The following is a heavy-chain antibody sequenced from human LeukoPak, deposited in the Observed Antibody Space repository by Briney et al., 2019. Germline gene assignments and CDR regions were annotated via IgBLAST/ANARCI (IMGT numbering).Heavy chain of an antibody. D-gene: IGHD6-19*01. V-gene: IGHV3-21*01. Sequence: PGGSLRLSCAASGFTFSGYSMNWVRQAPGKGLEWVSSISSSSSYIYYADSVRGRFTISRDNAKNSLYLQMNSLRAEDTAVYYCARAYSSGWYYWGQGTLVTVSS. CDR2: ISSSSSYI. CDR3: ARAYSSGWYY. J-gene: IGHJ4*02. CDR1: GFTFSGYS.